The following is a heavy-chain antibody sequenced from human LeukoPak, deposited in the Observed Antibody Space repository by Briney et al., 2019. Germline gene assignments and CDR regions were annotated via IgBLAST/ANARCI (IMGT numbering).Heavy chain of an antibody. J-gene: IGHJ6*02. Sequence: GGSLRLSCAASRFTFSSYGMHWVRQAPGKGLEWVSVFYAGGSTYYADSVKGRFTISRDISKNTLYLQMNSLRGEDTAVYYCARLYSSGWPLECMDVWGQGTTVTVSS. CDR1: RFTFSSYG. D-gene: IGHD6-19*01. CDR3: ARLYSSGWPLECMDV. V-gene: IGHV3-66*01. CDR2: FYAGGST.